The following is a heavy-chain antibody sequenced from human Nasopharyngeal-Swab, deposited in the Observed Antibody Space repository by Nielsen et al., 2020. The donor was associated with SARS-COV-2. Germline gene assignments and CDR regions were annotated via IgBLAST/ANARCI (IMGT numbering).Heavy chain of an antibody. D-gene: IGHD3-22*01. CDR1: GYSISSGYY. Sequence: SETLSLTCAVSGYSISSGYYWGWIRQPPGKGLEWIGSIYHSGSTYYNPSLKSRVTISVDTSKNQFSLKLSSVTAADTAVYYCARRGPLTRDYDSSGPYFDYWGQGTLVTVSS. J-gene: IGHJ4*02. CDR3: ARRGPLTRDYDSSGPYFDY. CDR2: IYHSGST. V-gene: IGHV4-38-2*01.